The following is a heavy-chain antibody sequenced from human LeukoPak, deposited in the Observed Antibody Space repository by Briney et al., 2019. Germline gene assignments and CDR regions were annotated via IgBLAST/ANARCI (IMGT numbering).Heavy chain of an antibody. V-gene: IGHV4-34*01. CDR3: ARARREFFDY. CDR1: GGSFIGYY. CDR2: INHSGST. D-gene: IGHD3-10*01. J-gene: IGHJ4*02. Sequence: SETLSLTCAVYGGSFIGYYWSWIRQPPGKGLEWIGEINHSGSTNYNPSLKSRVTISVDTSKNQFSLKLSSVTAADTAVYYCARARREFFDYWGQGTLVTVSS.